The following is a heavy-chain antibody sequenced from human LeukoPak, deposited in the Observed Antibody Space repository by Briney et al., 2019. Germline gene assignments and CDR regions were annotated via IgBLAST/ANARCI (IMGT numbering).Heavy chain of an antibody. V-gene: IGHV4-34*01. Sequence: SETLSLTCAVYGGSFSGYYWSWIRQPPGKGLEWIGSIYHSGSTYYNPSLKSRVTISVDTSKNQFSLKLSSVTAADTAVYYCARLEWELRLHFDYWGQGTLVTVSS. CDR1: GGSFSGYY. CDR2: IYHSGST. CDR3: ARLEWELRLHFDY. J-gene: IGHJ4*02. D-gene: IGHD1-26*01.